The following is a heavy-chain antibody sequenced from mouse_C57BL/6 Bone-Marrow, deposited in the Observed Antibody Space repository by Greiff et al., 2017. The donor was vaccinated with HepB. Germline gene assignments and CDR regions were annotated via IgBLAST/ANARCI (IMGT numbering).Heavy chain of an antibody. J-gene: IGHJ3*01. CDR3: TLDSSGYEGLY. CDR1: GFTFSSYA. V-gene: IGHV5-9-1*02. D-gene: IGHD3-2*02. Sequence: EVQVVESGEGLVKPGGSLKLSCAASGFTFSSYAMSWVRQTPEKRLEWVAYISSGGDYIYYADTVKGSFTISRDIARNTLYLQMSSLKSEDTAMYYCTLDSSGYEGLYWGQETLVTVSA. CDR2: ISSGGDYI.